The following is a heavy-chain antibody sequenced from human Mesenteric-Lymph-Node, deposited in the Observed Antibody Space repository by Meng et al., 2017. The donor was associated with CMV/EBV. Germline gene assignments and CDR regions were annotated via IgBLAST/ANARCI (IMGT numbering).Heavy chain of an antibody. D-gene: IGHD5-12*01. CDR2: IYYSGST. Sequence: VSGGSISSSIWWSWVRQSTGVGLEWIGQIYYSGSTSYNPSLESRVSMSMDKSKNQFSLTLTSVTAADAALYYCAGRDLVTTIAFNYWGQGTLVTVSS. V-gene: IGHV4-4*02. J-gene: IGHJ4*02. CDR1: GGSISSSIW. CDR3: AGRDLVTTIAFNY.